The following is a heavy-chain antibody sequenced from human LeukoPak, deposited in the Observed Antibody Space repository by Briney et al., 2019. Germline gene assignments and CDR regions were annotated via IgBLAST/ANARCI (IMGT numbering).Heavy chain of an antibody. CDR1: GFTVSSNY. Sequence: PGGSLRLSCAASGFTVSSNYMSWVRQAPGKGLMWVSRINRDGSRTDYADSVKGRFTISRDDAKNTLYLQVNSLRAEDTAVYFCARGGSDTAMAHDYWGQGTLVTVSS. CDR2: INRDGSRT. J-gene: IGHJ4*02. D-gene: IGHD5-18*01. V-gene: IGHV3-74*01. CDR3: ARGGSDTAMAHDY.